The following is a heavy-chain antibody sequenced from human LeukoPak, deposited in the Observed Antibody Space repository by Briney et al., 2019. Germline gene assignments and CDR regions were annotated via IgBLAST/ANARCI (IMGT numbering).Heavy chain of an antibody. Sequence: ASVKVSCKASGYSFTSYDINWVRQATGQGLEWMGWMNPGSGNTGYAQKFQGRVTMTRNTSISTAYMELSSLRSEDTAVYYCARGKPKRWLQPGKDYWGQGTLVTVSS. CDR1: GYSFTSYD. CDR2: MNPGSGNT. CDR3: ARGKPKRWLQPGKDY. V-gene: IGHV1-8*01. J-gene: IGHJ4*02. D-gene: IGHD5-24*01.